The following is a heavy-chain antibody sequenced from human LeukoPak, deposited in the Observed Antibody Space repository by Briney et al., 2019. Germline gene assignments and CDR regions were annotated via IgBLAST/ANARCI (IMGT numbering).Heavy chain of an antibody. CDR1: GYSLSNYG. V-gene: IGHV1-18*01. Sequence: ASVKVSCKASGYSLSNYGISWVRPAPGQGLEWMGWISAYNGNTKYRQKVQGRVTMTTDTSTSTAYMELRSLRSDDTAVYYCARSSDSSGWYPVFDYWGQGTLVTVSS. J-gene: IGHJ4*02. CDR3: ARSSDSSGWYPVFDY. CDR2: ISAYNGNT. D-gene: IGHD6-19*01.